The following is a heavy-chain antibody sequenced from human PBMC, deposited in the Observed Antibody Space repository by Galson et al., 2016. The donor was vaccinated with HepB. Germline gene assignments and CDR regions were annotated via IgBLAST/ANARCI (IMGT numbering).Heavy chain of an antibody. D-gene: IGHD1-26*01. V-gene: IGHV2-5*02. Sequence: PALVKPTQTLTLTCTLSGVSLSTRGVAVVWLRQTPGKALEWLGLIYWDDDKRYSTSLKSRITITKDTSKHQVVLTMTNVDPVDTATYFCAHRHPRVGNDLDVWGQGTTVTVSS. CDR3: AHRHPRVGNDLDV. CDR2: IYWDDDK. J-gene: IGHJ6*02. CDR1: GVSLSTRGVA.